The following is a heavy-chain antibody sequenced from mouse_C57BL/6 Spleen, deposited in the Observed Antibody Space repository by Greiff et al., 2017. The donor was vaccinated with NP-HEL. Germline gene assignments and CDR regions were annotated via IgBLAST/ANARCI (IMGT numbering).Heavy chain of an antibody. Sequence: EVQLVESGGGLVKPGGSLKLSCAASGFTFRDYGMHWVRQAPEKGLECVSYISSGSSTIYYADTVTGRFTISRDNAKNTLFLQMTSLRSEDTAMYYCARDDYYAMDYWGQGTSVTVSS. V-gene: IGHV5-17*01. CDR2: ISSGSSTI. J-gene: IGHJ4*01. CDR3: ARDDYYAMDY. CDR1: GFTFRDYG.